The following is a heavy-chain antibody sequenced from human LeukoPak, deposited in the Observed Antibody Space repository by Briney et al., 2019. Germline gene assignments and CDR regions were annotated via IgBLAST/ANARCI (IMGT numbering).Heavy chain of an antibody. Sequence: PSETLCLTCAVSGGAISSSNWWSGVRRPPGKGLEWIGEIYHSGSTNYNPSLKSRVPISVDKSKNQFSLKLSSVPAADTAVYYCASNDYGGTGFDYWGQGPLVTVSS. CDR1: GGAISSSNW. V-gene: IGHV4-4*02. D-gene: IGHD4-23*01. J-gene: IGHJ4*02. CDR3: ASNDYGGTGFDY. CDR2: IYHSGST.